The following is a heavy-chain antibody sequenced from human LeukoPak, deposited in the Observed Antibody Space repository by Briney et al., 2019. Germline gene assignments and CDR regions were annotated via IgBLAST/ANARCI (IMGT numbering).Heavy chain of an antibody. CDR1: GYTFTSYD. CDR2: MNPNSGNT. V-gene: IGHV1-8*01. D-gene: IGHD1-26*01. CDR3: ARDAFYSGEPVAFDY. Sequence: GASVKVSCKASGYTFTSYDINWVRQATGQGLEWMGWMNPNSGNTGYAQKFQGRVTMTRDTSTSTVYMELSSLRSEDAAVYYCARDAFYSGEPVAFDYWGQGTLVTVSS. J-gene: IGHJ4*02.